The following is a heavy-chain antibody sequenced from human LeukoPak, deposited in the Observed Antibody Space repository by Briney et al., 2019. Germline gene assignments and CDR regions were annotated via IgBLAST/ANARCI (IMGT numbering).Heavy chain of an antibody. D-gene: IGHD3-16*01. CDR3: ARDPGDRVFDP. CDR1: GYTFTSYY. J-gene: IGHJ5*02. V-gene: IGHV1-46*01. Sequence: ASVKVACKASGYTFTSYYMHWVRQAPGQGLEWMGIINPSGGSTSYAQKFQGRVTMTRDASTSTVYMELSSLRSEDTAVYYCARDPGDRVFDPWGQGTLVTVSS. CDR2: INPSGGST.